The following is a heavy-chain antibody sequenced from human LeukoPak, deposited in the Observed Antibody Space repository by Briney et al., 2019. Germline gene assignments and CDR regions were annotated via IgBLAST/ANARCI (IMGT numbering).Heavy chain of an antibody. D-gene: IGHD3-16*01. Sequence: SETLSLTCTVSGGPISSYYWSWIRQPAGKGLESIGHISTSGSTNYNPSLKSRVTISVDTSKNQFSLKLSSVTAADTAVYYCAGGYYYMDVWGKGTTVTISS. CDR3: AGGYYYMDV. CDR2: ISTSGST. J-gene: IGHJ6*03. V-gene: IGHV4-4*07. CDR1: GGPISSYY.